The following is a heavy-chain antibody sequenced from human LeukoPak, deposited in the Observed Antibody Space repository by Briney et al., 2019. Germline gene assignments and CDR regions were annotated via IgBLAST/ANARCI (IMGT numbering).Heavy chain of an antibody. CDR3: ARGNDILVGNYYYYMDV. J-gene: IGHJ6*03. CDR2: ISYDGSNK. Sequence: GGSLRLSCAASGFTFSSYAMHWVRQAPGKGLEWVAVISYDGSNKYYADSVKGRFTISRDNSKNTLYLQMNSLRAEDTAVYYCARGNDILVGNYYYYMDVWGKGTTVTVSS. V-gene: IGHV3-30*04. D-gene: IGHD3-22*01. CDR1: GFTFSSYA.